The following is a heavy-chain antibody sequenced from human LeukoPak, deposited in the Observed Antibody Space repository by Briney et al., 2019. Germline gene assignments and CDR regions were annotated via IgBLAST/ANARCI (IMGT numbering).Heavy chain of an antibody. CDR2: IYQSGST. CDR1: GYSISSGYY. D-gene: IGHD6-13*01. CDR3: ARGKPMAAVGNNWFDP. Sequence: PSETLSLTCTVSGYSISSGYYWGWIRQPPGRGLEWIGSIYQSGSTYYNPSLKSRVTISVDTSKNQFSLKLSSVTAADTAVYYCARGKPMAAVGNNWFDPWGQGTLVTVSS. V-gene: IGHV4-38-2*02. J-gene: IGHJ5*02.